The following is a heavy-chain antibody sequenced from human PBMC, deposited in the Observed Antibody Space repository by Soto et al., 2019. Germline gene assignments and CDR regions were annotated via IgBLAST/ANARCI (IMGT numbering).Heavy chain of an antibody. CDR1: GFTFSIYA. CDR2: ISDSGGSA. Sequence: EVQLLESGGGLVQPGGSLRLSCAASGFTFSIYAMSWVRQVPGKGLEWVSTISDSGGSAYYADSVKGRFTISRDNSKNTLYLQMNSLRAEDTSVYYCSRPYGGKIGDALDLCGPGTMVTVSS. J-gene: IGHJ3*01. CDR3: SRPYGGKIGDALDL. V-gene: IGHV3-23*01. D-gene: IGHD2-15*01.